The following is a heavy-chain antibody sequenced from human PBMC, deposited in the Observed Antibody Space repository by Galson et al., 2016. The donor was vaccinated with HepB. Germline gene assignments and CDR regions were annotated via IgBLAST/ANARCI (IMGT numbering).Heavy chain of an antibody. Sequence: SETLSLTCAVYGGSFSGYNWTWIRQPPGKGLEWIGEIHHSGSTNYNPSLKSRVTISVDTSKNQLSLSLRSVTAADTAVYYCARPRSGPVGGNYYMDVWGQGTTVTISS. CDR1: GGSFSGYN. V-gene: IGHV4-34*01. CDR3: ARPRSGPVGGNYYMDV. J-gene: IGHJ6*02. CDR2: IHHSGST. D-gene: IGHD6-19*01.